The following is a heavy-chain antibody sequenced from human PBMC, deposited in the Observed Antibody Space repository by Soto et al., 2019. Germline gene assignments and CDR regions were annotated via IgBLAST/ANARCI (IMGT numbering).Heavy chain of an antibody. CDR2: MNPNSGNT. Sequence: QEQLVQSGAEVKKPGASVKVSCKASGYTFTSYDINWVRQATGQGLEWMGWMNPNSGNTGYAQKFQGRTIMTRDTSMSTVYLELSSLKSDDTAVYYCARFRVRGVIGPWGQGTPVTVSS. J-gene: IGHJ5*02. V-gene: IGHV1-8*01. D-gene: IGHD3-10*01. CDR1: GYTFTSYD. CDR3: ARFRVRGVIGP.